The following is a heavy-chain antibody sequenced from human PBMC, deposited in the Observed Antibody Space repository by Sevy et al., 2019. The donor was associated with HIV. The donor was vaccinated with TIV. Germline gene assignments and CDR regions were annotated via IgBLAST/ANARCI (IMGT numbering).Heavy chain of an antibody. D-gene: IGHD3-3*01. Sequence: TLSLTCTVSGGSISSYYWSWIRQPPGRGLEWIGNIYYSGSTNYNPSLKSRVTISVDTSKNQFSLKLSSVTAADTAVYYCARSGYDFWSGYNHYWGQGTLVTVSS. CDR3: ARSGYDFWSGYNHY. V-gene: IGHV4-59*01. CDR1: GGSISSYY. CDR2: IYYSGST. J-gene: IGHJ4*02.